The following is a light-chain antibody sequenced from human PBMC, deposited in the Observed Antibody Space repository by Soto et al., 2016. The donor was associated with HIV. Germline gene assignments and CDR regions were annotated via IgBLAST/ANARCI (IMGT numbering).Light chain of an antibody. CDR2: RAS. V-gene: IGKV1-5*03. Sequence: DIQMTQSPSSLSASVGDRVTITCRASQSVTRCLAWFQKKPGQVPKLLIYRASSLKSGVPSRFSGSGSGTEFSLTISGLQSDDSATYYCQQYDRFPWTFGQGTNVEIK. J-gene: IGKJ1*01. CDR1: QSVTRC. CDR3: QQYDRFPWT.